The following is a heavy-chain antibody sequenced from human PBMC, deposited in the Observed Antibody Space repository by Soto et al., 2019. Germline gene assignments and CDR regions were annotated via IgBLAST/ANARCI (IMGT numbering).Heavy chain of an antibody. CDR2: INAGNGNT. CDR1: GYTFTSYA. J-gene: IGHJ4*02. V-gene: IGHV1-3*01. D-gene: IGHD5-18*01. CDR3: ARHPGYSYGYN. Sequence: QVQLVQSGAEVKKPGASVKVSCKASGYTFTSYAMHWVRQAPGQRLEWMGWINAGNGNTKYSQKFQGRVTITRDTSASTAYMELSSLRSEDTAVSYFARHPGYSYGYNWGQVTLVTVSS.